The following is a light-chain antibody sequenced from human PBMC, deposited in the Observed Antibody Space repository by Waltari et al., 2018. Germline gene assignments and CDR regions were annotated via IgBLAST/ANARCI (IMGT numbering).Light chain of an antibody. J-gene: IGKJ4*01. CDR1: QSISSW. V-gene: IGKV1-5*03. CDR3: QQADSLPLT. Sequence: DIQMTQSPSTLSASVGDRVTITCRASQSISSWLAWYQQKPGKAPKLLIYKASSLESGVPSRFSGSGSGTEFTLTISSLQPDDFATYYCQQADSLPLTFGGGTKVDIK. CDR2: KAS.